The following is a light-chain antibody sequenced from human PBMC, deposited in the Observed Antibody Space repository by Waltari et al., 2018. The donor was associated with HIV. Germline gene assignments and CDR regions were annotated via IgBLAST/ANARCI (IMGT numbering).Light chain of an antibody. CDR2: GAS. CDR1: EDIGEK. CDR3: QQYSTWPRT. Sequence: MTQSPATLSVSPGETVTFFCGASEDIGEKLAWYQQKRGRAPRLLVSGASSRATGVPARFSGMGSGTDFTLTITGLQSNDSAIYFCQQYSTWPRTFGQGTLV. V-gene: IGKV3-15*01. J-gene: IGKJ1*01.